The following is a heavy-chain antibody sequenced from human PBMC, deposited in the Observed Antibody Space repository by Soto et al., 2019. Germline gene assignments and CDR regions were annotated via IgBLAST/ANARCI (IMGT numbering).Heavy chain of an antibody. D-gene: IGHD1-20*01. CDR2: ISYDGDNT. CDR3: AKDRVNHNSVWDPFDI. V-gene: IGHV3-30-3*01. Sequence: LRLSCVAYRFNFNSYALQWVRQAPGKGLEWVAVISYDGDNTYYADSVRGRFTVSRDISKNTLFLQMNSLRAEDTALYYCAKDRVNHNSVWDPFDIWGQGTMVTVSS. CDR1: RFNFNSYA. J-gene: IGHJ3*02.